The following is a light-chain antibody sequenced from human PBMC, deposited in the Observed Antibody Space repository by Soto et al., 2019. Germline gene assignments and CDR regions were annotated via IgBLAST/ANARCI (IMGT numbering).Light chain of an antibody. CDR2: AVT. CDR3: SSYTTSSTYVV. CDR1: XXXIGGYNY. V-gene: IGLV2-14*01. J-gene: IGLJ2*01. Sequence: QSAPTQPASVSGSPXXXITISCTXXXXXIGGYNYVSWYQQHPGKAPKLMIYAVTKRPSGVSNRFSGSKSGNTASLTISGLQADDEADYYCSSYTTSSTYVVFGGGTKLTVL.